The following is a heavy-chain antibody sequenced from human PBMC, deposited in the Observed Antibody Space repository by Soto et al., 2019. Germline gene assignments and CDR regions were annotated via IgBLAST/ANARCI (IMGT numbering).Heavy chain of an antibody. CDR3: ARDPHEFWTSYWFDP. J-gene: IGHJ5*02. V-gene: IGHV1-18*01. D-gene: IGHD3-3*01. Sequence: VEASSEAPGDTFDTCGINSVRQDHGQGLELMGWISAYDGKTTYAEKFQGRVTLTTDTSTSTAYMELRSLRSDDSAIYYCARDPHEFWTSYWFDPWGHGTPVTV. CDR1: GDTFDTCG. CDR2: ISAYDGKT.